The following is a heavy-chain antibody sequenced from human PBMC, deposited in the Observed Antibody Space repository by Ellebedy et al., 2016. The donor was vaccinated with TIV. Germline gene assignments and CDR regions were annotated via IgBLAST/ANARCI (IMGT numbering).Heavy chain of an antibody. V-gene: IGHV4-34*01. Sequence: SETLSLTXAVYGGSFSGYSWSWIRQPPGRGLEWIGEISHSGNTNYKPSLKSRVTISVDTSRNQFTLNLTSVTAADTAVYYCARVRPINLLYSSSSYWFGPWGQGTPVTVSS. CDR1: GGSFSGYS. J-gene: IGHJ5*02. D-gene: IGHD6-6*01. CDR2: ISHSGNT. CDR3: ARVRPINLLYSSSSYWFGP.